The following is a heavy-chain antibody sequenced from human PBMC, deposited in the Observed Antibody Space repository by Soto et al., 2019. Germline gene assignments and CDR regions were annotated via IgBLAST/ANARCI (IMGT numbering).Heavy chain of an antibody. D-gene: IGHD5-18*01. J-gene: IGHJ4*02. CDR2: ISGSGGST. V-gene: IGHV3-23*01. CDR1: GFTFSSYA. CDR3: AKDPLEIQLWPKYYFDY. Sequence: GSLRLSCAAPGFTFSSYAMSWVRQAPGKGLEWVSAISGSGGSTYYADSVKGRFTISRDNSKNTLYLQMNGLRAEDTAVYYCAKDPLEIQLWPKYYFDYWGQGTLVTVSS.